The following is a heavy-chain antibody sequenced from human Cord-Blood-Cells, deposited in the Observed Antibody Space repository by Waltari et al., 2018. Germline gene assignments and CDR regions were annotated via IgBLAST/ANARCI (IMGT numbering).Heavy chain of an antibody. CDR3: ASTPYDSSGYYYY. Sequence: QVQLVESGGGVVQPGRSLRLSCAASGFTFSSYAMHWVRQAPGKGLEWVAVISYDGSNTYYADCVKGRFTISRDNSKNTLYLQMNSLRAEDTAVYYCASTPYDSSGYYYYWGQGTLVTVSS. D-gene: IGHD3-22*01. V-gene: IGHV3-30-3*01. CDR1: GFTFSSYA. J-gene: IGHJ4*02. CDR2: ISYDGSNT.